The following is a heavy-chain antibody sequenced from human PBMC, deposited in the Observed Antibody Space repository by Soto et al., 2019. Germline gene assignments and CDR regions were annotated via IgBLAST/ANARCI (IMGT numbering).Heavy chain of an antibody. CDR2: ISSSGSTI. CDR3: SRDRGYSSGWYPVDY. D-gene: IGHD6-19*01. J-gene: IGHJ4*02. V-gene: IGHV3-48*03. Sequence: EVQLVESGGGLVQPGGSLRLSCAASGFTFSSYEMNWVRQAPGKGLEWVSYISSSGSTIYYADSVKGRFTISRDNAKNSLYLQMNSLRAEDTAVYYCSRDRGYSSGWYPVDYWGQGTLVTVSS. CDR1: GFTFSSYE.